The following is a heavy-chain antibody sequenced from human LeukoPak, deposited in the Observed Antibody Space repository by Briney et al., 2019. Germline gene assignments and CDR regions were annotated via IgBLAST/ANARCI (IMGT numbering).Heavy chain of an antibody. CDR2: INPNSGGT. D-gene: IGHD6-19*01. V-gene: IGHV1-2*02. CDR1: GYTFTGCY. Sequence: GASVKVSCKASGYTFTGCYMHWVRQAPGQGLEWMGWINPNSGGTNYAQKFQGRVTMTRDTSISTAYMELSRLRSDDTAVYYCAREWGYSSGLNWFDPWGQGTLVTVSS. CDR3: AREWGYSSGLNWFDP. J-gene: IGHJ5*02.